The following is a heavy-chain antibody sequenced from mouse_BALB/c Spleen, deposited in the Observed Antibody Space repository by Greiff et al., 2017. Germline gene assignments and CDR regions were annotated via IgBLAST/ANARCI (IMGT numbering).Heavy chain of an antibody. CDR3: ARDGYDDGAWFAY. CDR2: ISSGGST. D-gene: IGHD2-2*01. J-gene: IGHJ3*01. Sequence: EVQVVESGGGLVKPGGSLKLSCAASGFTFSSYAMSWVRQTPEKRLEWVASISSGGSTYYPDSVKGRFTISRDNARNILYLQMSSLRSEDTAMYYCARDGYDDGAWFAYWGQGTLVTVSA. V-gene: IGHV5-6-5*01. CDR1: GFTFSSYA.